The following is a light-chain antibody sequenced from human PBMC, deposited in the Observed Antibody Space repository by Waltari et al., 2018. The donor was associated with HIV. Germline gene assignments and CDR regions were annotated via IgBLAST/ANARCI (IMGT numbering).Light chain of an antibody. CDR2: ENN. CDR1: GSTIENNY. J-gene: IGLJ3*02. CDR3: GTWDSSQSAWV. Sequence: QSMLPQPPSVSAAPGQRVTISCSGSGSTIENNYISWYQQLPGTAPKLLISENNKRPSGIPDRFSGSKSGSSATLGITGLQTGDEANYYCGTWDSSQSAWVFGGGTRLTVL. V-gene: IGLV1-51*02.